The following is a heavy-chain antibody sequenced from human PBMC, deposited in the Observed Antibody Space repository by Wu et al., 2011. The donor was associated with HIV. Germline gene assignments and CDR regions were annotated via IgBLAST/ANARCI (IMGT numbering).Heavy chain of an antibody. V-gene: IGHV1-2*02. CDR1: GYTFINSY. D-gene: IGHD1-14*01. CDR2: VNPNSGRT. CDR3: VRGDRHRTLDS. Sequence: QVQLVQSGAEVRKPGASVKVSCKASGYTFINSYIHWVRQAPGQGLEYMGWVNPNSGRTDYKQKFQGRVTMTRDTSIDTAFMELNSLRSDDTALYYCVRGDRHRTLDSWGRGTLVSVSS. J-gene: IGHJ4*02.